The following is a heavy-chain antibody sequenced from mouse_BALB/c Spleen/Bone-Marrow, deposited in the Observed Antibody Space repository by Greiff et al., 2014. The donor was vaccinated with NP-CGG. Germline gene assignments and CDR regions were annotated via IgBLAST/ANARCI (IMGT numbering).Heavy chain of an antibody. CDR3: ASYYYGSSSFAY. D-gene: IGHD1-1*01. CDR1: GFNIKDTY. CDR2: IDPANGNT. J-gene: IGHJ3*01. Sequence: VQLKQPGAELVKPGASVKLSCTASGFNIKDTYMHWVKQRPEQGLEWIGRIDPANGNTKYDPKFQGKATITADTSSNAAYLQLSSLTSEDTAVYYCASYYYGSSSFAYWGQGTLVTVSA. V-gene: IGHV14-3*02.